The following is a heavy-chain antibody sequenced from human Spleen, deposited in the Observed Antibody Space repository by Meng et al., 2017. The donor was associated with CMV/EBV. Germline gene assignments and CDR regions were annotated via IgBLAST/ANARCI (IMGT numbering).Heavy chain of an antibody. Sequence: GGSLRLSCADSGFTFSNYWMSWVRQAPGKGLEWVANMNQDGSEKYYVDSVKGRFTVSRDNAKNSLYLQMNSLRAGDTAVYYCARENEGDALDIWGQGTMVTVSS. CDR2: MNQDGSEK. CDR1: GFTFSNYW. J-gene: IGHJ3*02. V-gene: IGHV3-7*01. CDR3: ARENEGDALDI. D-gene: IGHD1-1*01.